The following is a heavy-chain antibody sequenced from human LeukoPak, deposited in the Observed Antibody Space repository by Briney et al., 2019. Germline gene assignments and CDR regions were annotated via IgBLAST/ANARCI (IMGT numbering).Heavy chain of an antibody. CDR1: GFTVSSKY. CDR3: AKGSRSGGSYYFDY. CDR2: IYSGGST. Sequence: GGSLRLSCAVSGFTVSSKYMSCVRQAPGKGLEWVSVIYSGGSTYYADSVKGRFTISRDNSKNTLYLQMNSLRAEDTAVYYCAKGSRSGGSYYFDYWGQGTLVTVSS. V-gene: IGHV3-66*01. D-gene: IGHD2-15*01. J-gene: IGHJ4*02.